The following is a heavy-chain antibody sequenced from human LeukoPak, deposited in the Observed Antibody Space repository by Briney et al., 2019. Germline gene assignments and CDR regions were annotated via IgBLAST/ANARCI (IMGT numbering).Heavy chain of an antibody. CDR1: GGSISSYY. CDR2: IYTSGST. J-gene: IGHJ3*01. CDR3: ARGPFEDAFDV. Sequence: SETLSLTCTVSGGSISSYYWSWIRQPAGKGLGWIGRIYTSGSTNYNPSLKSRVTMSVDTSKNQFSLKLSSVTAADTAVYYCARGPFEDAFDVWGQGTMVTVAS. V-gene: IGHV4-4*07.